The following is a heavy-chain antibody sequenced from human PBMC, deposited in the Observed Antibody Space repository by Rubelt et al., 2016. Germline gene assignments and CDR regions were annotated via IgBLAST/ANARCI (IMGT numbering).Heavy chain of an antibody. J-gene: IGHJ6*02. Sequence: QVQLQESGPGLVKPSETLSLTCTVSGGSISSYYWSWIRQPAGKGLEWIGRIYTSGSTNYNPSLKSRVTMSVDTSKNQFSLGLSSVTAADTALYYCATTTIGYCSSSTCYRYYYYGLDVWGQGTTVTVSS. CDR2: IYTSGST. V-gene: IGHV4-4*07. D-gene: IGHD2-2*01. CDR3: ATTTIGYCSSSTCYRYYYYGLDV. CDR1: GGSISSYY.